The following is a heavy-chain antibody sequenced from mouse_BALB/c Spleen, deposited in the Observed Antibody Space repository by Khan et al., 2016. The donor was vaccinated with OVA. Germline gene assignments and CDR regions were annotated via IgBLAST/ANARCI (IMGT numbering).Heavy chain of an antibody. Sequence: EVQLQESGAELVRPGSSVKISCKASGYAFSSYGMSWVRQTPDKRLELVATINSNGGSTYYPDSVKGRFTISRDNAKNTLYLQMSSLKSEDTAMYYCARMARTINWGQGTTLTVSS. CDR3: ARMARTIN. CDR1: GYAFSSYG. CDR2: INSNGGST. V-gene: IGHV5-6-3*01. J-gene: IGHJ2*01.